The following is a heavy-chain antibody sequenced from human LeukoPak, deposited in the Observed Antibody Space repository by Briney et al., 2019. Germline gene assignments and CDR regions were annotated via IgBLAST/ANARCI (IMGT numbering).Heavy chain of an antibody. CDR3: ARDYSGMVV. CDR1: GGSINIGGYF. J-gene: IGHJ6*02. V-gene: IGHV4-61*09. CDR2: IYTNGST. Sequence: PSQTLSLICTVSGGSINIGGYFWSWVRQPAGKGLEWIGHIYTNGSTNYNPSLKSRVTMSVDTSKNQFSLKLSSVTAADTAVYYCARDYSGMVVWGQGTTVTVSS.